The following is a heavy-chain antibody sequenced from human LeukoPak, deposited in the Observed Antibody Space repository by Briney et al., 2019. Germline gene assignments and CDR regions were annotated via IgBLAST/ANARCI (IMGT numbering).Heavy chain of an antibody. D-gene: IGHD3-10*01. V-gene: IGHV4-34*01. CDR1: GGSFSGYY. CDR2: INHSGST. Sequence: PSETLSLTCAVYGGSFSGYYWSWIRQPPGKGLEWIGEINHSGSTNYNPSLKSRVTISVDTSKNQFSLKLSSVTAADTAGYYCASPGGGSKVRGVRDVWGKGTTVTISS. J-gene: IGHJ6*04. CDR3: ASPGGGSKVRGVRDV.